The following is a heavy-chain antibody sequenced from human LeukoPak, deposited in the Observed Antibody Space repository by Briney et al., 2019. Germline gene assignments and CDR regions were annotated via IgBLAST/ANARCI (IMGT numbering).Heavy chain of an antibody. D-gene: IGHD2-2*01. CDR2: IYSSGST. Sequence: SETLSLTCTVSAGSISSYYWSWIRQPAGKGLEWIGRIYSSGSTNYNPSLKSRVTMSLDTSKNQFSLKLSSVTAADTAVYYCARDGAYCSSTSCFYYYYYYMDVWGKGTTVTVSS. CDR1: AGSISSYY. CDR3: ARDGAYCSSTSCFYYYYYYMDV. V-gene: IGHV4-4*07. J-gene: IGHJ6*03.